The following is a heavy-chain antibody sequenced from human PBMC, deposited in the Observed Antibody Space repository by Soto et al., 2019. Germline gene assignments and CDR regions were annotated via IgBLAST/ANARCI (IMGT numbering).Heavy chain of an antibody. CDR2: IIPIFGTA. CDR1: GGTFSSYA. J-gene: IGHJ6*02. Sequence: AASVKVSCKASGGTFSSYAISWVRQAPGQGLEWMGGIIPIFGTANYAQKFQGRVTITADESTSTAYMELSSLRSEDTAVYYCAYTQLGYCSSTSCYMPSSSSPWDYYYGMDVWGQGTTVTVSS. V-gene: IGHV1-69*13. D-gene: IGHD2-2*02. CDR3: AYTQLGYCSSTSCYMPSSSSPWDYYYGMDV.